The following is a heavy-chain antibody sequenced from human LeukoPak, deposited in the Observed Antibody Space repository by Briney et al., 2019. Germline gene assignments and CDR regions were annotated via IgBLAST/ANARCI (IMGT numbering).Heavy chain of an antibody. J-gene: IGHJ4*02. Sequence: GGSLTLSCAASGFTFSSYAMSWVRQAPGQGLEWVSAISGSGGSTYYADSVKGRFTISRDNSKNTLYLQMNSLRAEDTAVYYCAKDKEYSSSWYDYWGQETLVTVSS. V-gene: IGHV3-23*01. CDR3: AKDKEYSSSWYDY. CDR2: ISGSGGST. CDR1: GFTFSSYA. D-gene: IGHD6-13*01.